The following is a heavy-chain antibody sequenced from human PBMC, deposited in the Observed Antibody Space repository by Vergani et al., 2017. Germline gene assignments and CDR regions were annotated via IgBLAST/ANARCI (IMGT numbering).Heavy chain of an antibody. CDR1: GFTFDDYA. D-gene: IGHD6-19*01. CDR2: ISWNSGSI. J-gene: IGHJ4*02. Sequence: EVQLVESGGGLVQPGRSLRLSCAASGFTFDDYAMHWVRQAPGKGLEWVSGISWNSGSIGYADSVKGRFTISRDNAKNSLYLQMNSLRAEDTALYYCAKDVEQWQLYYFDYWGEGTLVTVSS. CDR3: AKDVEQWQLYYFDY. V-gene: IGHV3-9*01.